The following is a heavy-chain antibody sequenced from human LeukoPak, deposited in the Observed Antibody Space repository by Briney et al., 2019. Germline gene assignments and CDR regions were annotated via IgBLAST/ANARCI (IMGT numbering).Heavy chain of an antibody. CDR2: IYYSGST. J-gene: IGHJ4*02. CDR1: GGSISSYY. Sequence: SETLSLTCTVSGGSISSYYWSWIRQPPGKGLEWIGYIYYSGSTNYNPSLKSRVTISVDTSKNQFSLKLSSVTAADTAVYYCARRGAAGDFDYWGQGTLVTVSP. D-gene: IGHD6-13*01. CDR3: ARRGAAGDFDY. V-gene: IGHV4-59*08.